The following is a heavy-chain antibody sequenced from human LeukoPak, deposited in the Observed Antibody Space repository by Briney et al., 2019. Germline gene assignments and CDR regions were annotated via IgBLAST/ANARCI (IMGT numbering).Heavy chain of an antibody. Sequence: SETLSLTCTVSGGSISSYYWSWIRQPPGKGLEWIGYTYTSGSTKYNPSLKSRVTISVDTSKNQFSLKVTSVTAADTAVYYCAAGAQSGYSYGWGPGTLVTVSS. CDR1: GGSISSYY. D-gene: IGHD5-18*01. CDR3: AAGAQSGYSYG. J-gene: IGHJ4*02. CDR2: TYTSGST. V-gene: IGHV4-4*09.